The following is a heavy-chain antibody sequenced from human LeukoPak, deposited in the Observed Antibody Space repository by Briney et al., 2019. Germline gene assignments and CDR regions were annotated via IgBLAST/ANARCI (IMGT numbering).Heavy chain of an antibody. J-gene: IGHJ3*02. CDR1: GFTFSSYA. CDR2: ISNDGSNK. CDR3: AYSSGYLDAFDI. D-gene: IGHD3-3*01. Sequence: GRSLRLSCAASGFTFSSYAMHWVRQAPGKGLEWVAVISNDGSNKYYADSVKGRFTISRDNSKNTLYLQMNSLRAEDTAVYYCAYSSGYLDAFDIWGQGTMVTVSS. V-gene: IGHV3-30-3*01.